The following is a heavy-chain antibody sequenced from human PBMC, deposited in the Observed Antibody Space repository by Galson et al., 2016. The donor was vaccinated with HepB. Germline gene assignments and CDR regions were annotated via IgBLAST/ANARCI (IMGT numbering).Heavy chain of an antibody. V-gene: IGHV3-49*03. J-gene: IGHJ4*02. CDR2: ISGKAYGGTT. D-gene: IGHD3-10*01. Sequence: SLRLSCAASGFTFSDHAMSWFRQAPGKGLEWVGFISGKAYGGTTEFAASVKDRFTISRDDSKSIAYLQMNSLKIEDTAVYYCSRGYGSATRYWGQGTLVTVSS. CDR1: GFTFSDHA. CDR3: SRGYGSATRY.